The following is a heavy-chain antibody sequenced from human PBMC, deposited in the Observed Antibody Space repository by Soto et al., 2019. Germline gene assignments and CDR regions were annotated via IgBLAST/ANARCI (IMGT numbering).Heavy chain of an antibody. D-gene: IGHD5-12*01. J-gene: IGHJ6*02. CDR3: AREGVATITFLYYYGMDV. Sequence: HPGGSLRLSCAASGFTFSSYAMHWVRQAPGKGLEWVAVISYDGSNKYYADSVKGRFTISRDNSKNTLYLQMNSLRAEDTAVYYCAREGVATITFLYYYGMDVWGQGTTVTVSS. V-gene: IGHV3-30-3*01. CDR2: ISYDGSNK. CDR1: GFTFSSYA.